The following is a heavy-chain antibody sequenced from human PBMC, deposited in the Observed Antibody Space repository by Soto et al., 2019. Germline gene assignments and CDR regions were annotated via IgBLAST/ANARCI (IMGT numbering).Heavy chain of an antibody. V-gene: IGHV1-69*01. Sequence: QVQLVQSGAEVQKPGSSVKVSCKTSGVSFNNNGIGWVRQAPGHGLEWMGGVSPPFRTSNYARKFQGRISITADASTGTVMMGLSSLTSEDTAQYYCARVLYYGSGSYSPYGMDVWGQGTTVTVSS. CDR2: VSPPFRTS. D-gene: IGHD3-10*01. CDR1: GVSFNNNG. J-gene: IGHJ6*02. CDR3: ARVLYYGSGSYSPYGMDV.